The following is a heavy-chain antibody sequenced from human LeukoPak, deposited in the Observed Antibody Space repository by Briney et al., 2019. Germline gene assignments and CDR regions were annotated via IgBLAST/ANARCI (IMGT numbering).Heavy chain of an antibody. Sequence: PGGSLRLSCAASGFTFSSYAMPWVRQAPGKGLEWVSAISGSGGSTYYADSVKGRFTISRDNSKNTLYLQMNSLRAEDTAVYYCAKDPQSYYYDSSGYYYLSHFDYWGQGTLVTVSS. CDR2: ISGSGGST. D-gene: IGHD3-22*01. J-gene: IGHJ4*02. V-gene: IGHV3-23*01. CDR3: AKDPQSYYYDSSGYYYLSHFDY. CDR1: GFTFSSYA.